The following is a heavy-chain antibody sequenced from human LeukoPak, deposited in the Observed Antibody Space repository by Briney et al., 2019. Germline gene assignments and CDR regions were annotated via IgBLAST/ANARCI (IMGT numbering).Heavy chain of an antibody. V-gene: IGHV4-59*08. CDR3: ARSPLSNYHDSSGYSPFDY. Sequence: SETLSLTCTVSGGSISSYYWSWIRQPPGKGLEWIGYIYYSGSTNYNPSLKSRVTISVDTSKNQFSLKLSSVTAADTAVYYCARSPLSNYHDSSGYSPFDYWGQGTLVTVSS. J-gene: IGHJ4*02. D-gene: IGHD3-22*01. CDR2: IYYSGST. CDR1: GGSISSYY.